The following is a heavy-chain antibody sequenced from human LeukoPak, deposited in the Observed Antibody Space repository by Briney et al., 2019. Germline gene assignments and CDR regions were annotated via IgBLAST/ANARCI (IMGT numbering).Heavy chain of an antibody. CDR3: ARVPRGSTVGTLPYFYYYMDV. Sequence: SETLSLTCTVSGDSVSSGSNYWSWIQQPAGKGLEWIGRIYNSWTTNYNPSLKSRVTISVDTSKNQFSLKLSSVTAADTAVYYCARVPRGSTVGTLPYFYYYMDVWGKGTTVIVSS. J-gene: IGHJ6*03. D-gene: IGHD1-26*01. CDR1: GDSVSSGSNY. CDR2: IYNSWTT. V-gene: IGHV4-61*02.